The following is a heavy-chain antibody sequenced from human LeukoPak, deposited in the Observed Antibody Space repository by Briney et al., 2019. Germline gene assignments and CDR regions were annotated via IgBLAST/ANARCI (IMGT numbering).Heavy chain of an antibody. Sequence: GGSLRLSCAVSGLTVSTNYFSWVRQAPGKGLEWVSVIYADGRTCYADSVKGRFTISRDNSKNTLSLQMNRLRAEDTAVYYCARDPTSMVTMGDYWGQGTLVTVSS. CDR1: GLTVSTNY. D-gene: IGHD4-17*01. CDR2: IYADGRT. V-gene: IGHV3-53*01. J-gene: IGHJ4*02. CDR3: ARDPTSMVTMGDY.